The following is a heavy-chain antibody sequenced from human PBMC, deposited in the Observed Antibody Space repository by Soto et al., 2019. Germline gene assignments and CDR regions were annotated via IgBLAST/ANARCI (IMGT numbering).Heavy chain of an antibody. Sequence: GGSLRLSCAASGFTFSDYYMSWIRQAPGKGLEWVSYISSSSSYTNYADSVKGRFTISRDNAKNSLYLQMNSLRAEDTAVYYCARDIFSTYYDILTGYSPQGMDGWGQGTTVTVSS. CDR2: ISSSSSYT. J-gene: IGHJ6*02. CDR1: GFTFSDYY. CDR3: ARDIFSTYYDILTGYSPQGMDG. V-gene: IGHV3-11*06. D-gene: IGHD3-9*01.